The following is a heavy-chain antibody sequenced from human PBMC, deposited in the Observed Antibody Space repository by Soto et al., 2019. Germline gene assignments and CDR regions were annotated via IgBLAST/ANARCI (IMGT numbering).Heavy chain of an antibody. CDR1: GYSFTTYW. Sequence: PGESLKISCKGSGYSFTTYWISCLLQMPVKGLEWMGRIDPSDSYTNYSPSFQGHVTISADKSISTAYLQWSSLRASDTAMYYCARHGGYSSGWLDAFDIWGQGTMVTVSS. D-gene: IGHD6-19*01. CDR3: ARHGGYSSGWLDAFDI. V-gene: IGHV5-10-1*01. J-gene: IGHJ3*02. CDR2: IDPSDSYT.